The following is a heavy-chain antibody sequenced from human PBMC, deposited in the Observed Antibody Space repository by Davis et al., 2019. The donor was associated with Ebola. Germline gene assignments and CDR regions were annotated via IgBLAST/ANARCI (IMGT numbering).Heavy chain of an antibody. CDR1: GGSISNYY. V-gene: IGHV4-59*01. Sequence: SETLSLTCTVSGGSISNYYWSWIRQPPGKGLEWIGYIYYSGDTNYNYNPSLKSRVTISVDTSKNQFSLKLTSVTAADTAVYYCASLPVVEDYYYGMDVWGKGTTVTVSS. CDR3: ASLPVVEDYYYGMDV. CDR2: IYYSGDT. D-gene: IGHD2-21*01. J-gene: IGHJ6*04.